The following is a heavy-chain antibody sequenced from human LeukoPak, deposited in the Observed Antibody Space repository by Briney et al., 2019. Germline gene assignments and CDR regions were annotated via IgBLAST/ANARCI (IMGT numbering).Heavy chain of an antibody. V-gene: IGHV1-18*01. D-gene: IGHD4-17*01. CDR1: GYTFTNYD. J-gene: IGHJ4*02. CDR2: IAAYNVNT. CDR3: ARDTVTVDY. Sequence: ASVKVSCKASGYTFTNYDISWVRQAPRQGLEWMGWIAAYNVNTNYAQKFQGRVTMTTDTSTSTAYMELRSLRSDDTAVYYCARDTVTVDYWGQGTLVTVSS.